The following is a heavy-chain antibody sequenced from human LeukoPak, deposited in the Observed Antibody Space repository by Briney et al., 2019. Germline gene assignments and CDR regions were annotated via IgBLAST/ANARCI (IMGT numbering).Heavy chain of an antibody. V-gene: IGHV3-48*04. D-gene: IGHD4-11*01. CDR3: ARAIYSNYADY. CDR1: GFTFSSYS. CDR2: ISSSSSTI. Sequence: GGSLRLPCAASGFTFSSYSMNWVRQAPGKGLEWVSYISSSSSTIYYADSVKGRFTISRDNAKNSLYLQMNSLRAEDTAVYYCARAIYSNYADYWGQGTLVTVSS. J-gene: IGHJ4*02.